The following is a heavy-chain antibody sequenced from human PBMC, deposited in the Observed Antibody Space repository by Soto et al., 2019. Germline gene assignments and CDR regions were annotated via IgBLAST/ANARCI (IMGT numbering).Heavy chain of an antibody. J-gene: IGHJ4*02. V-gene: IGHV3-66*01. CDR1: GFVVTDNY. CDR3: ARGVARAFDY. Sequence: EVQLVESGGGLVQPGGSLRLSCAVSGFVVTDNYVTWVRQAPGKGLEWVSVIYTGGTTYYADSVKDRITTSRDISKNTLYLQMNALRVEDTAVYYCARGVARAFDYWGQGTLVTVSS. CDR2: IYTGGTT. D-gene: IGHD2-21*01.